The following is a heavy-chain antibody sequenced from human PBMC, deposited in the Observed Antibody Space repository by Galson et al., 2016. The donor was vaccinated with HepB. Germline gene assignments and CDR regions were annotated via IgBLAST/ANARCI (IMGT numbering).Heavy chain of an antibody. D-gene: IGHD6-19*01. J-gene: IGHJ6*03. CDR1: GYSFTNYY. V-gene: IGHV5-10-1*01. Sequence: QSGAEVKKPGQSLRISCKASGYSFTNYYISWVRQMPGKGLEWMGRIDPSDSYVSYSPSFGGHVTISIDKSTSSAYLQWSSLKASDTAMYYCARQAVAGWRGFYYYHMDVWGKGTTVTVSS. CDR2: IDPSDSYV. CDR3: ARQAVAGWRGFYYYHMDV.